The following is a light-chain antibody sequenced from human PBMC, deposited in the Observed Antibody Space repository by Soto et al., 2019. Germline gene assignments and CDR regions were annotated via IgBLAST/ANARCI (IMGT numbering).Light chain of an antibody. V-gene: IGKV3-20*01. CDR2: GAS. CDR3: QQYSNVPPT. CDR1: QSLTRNY. Sequence: DIVLTQSPGTLSLSPGERATLSCRASQSLTRNYLAWFRQKPGQAPMLLISGASTRATGIPDRFSGSGSGTDFTLTISRLEPEDFAAYFCQQYSNVPPTFGGGTKVDIK. J-gene: IGKJ4*01.